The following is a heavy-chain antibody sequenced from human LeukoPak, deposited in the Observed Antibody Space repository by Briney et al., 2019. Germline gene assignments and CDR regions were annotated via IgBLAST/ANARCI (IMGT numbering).Heavy chain of an antibody. Sequence: PSETLSPTCTVSGGSITSYHWSWIRQPPGKGLEWIGYIYYSGSTNYNPSLKSRVTISVDTSKDQFSLKLSSVTAADTAVYYCARLGQWPYPYYYYGMDVWGQGTTVTVSS. D-gene: IGHD6-19*01. V-gene: IGHV4-59*08. J-gene: IGHJ6*02. CDR3: ARLGQWPYPYYYYGMDV. CDR1: GGSITSYH. CDR2: IYYSGST.